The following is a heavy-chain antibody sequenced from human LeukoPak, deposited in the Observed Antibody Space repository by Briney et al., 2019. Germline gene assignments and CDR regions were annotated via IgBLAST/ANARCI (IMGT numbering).Heavy chain of an antibody. Sequence: GGSLRLSCAGAGFGFSGYWMSWVRQVPGKGLEWVANIKQDASERYYVDSVRGRFTISRDNTRNSQYLQMNSLRVEDTAVYYCARGKYYYDSSGYSHWGQGTLVTVSS. CDR3: ARGKYYYDSSGYSH. J-gene: IGHJ4*02. V-gene: IGHV3-7*01. D-gene: IGHD3-22*01. CDR1: GFGFSGYW. CDR2: IKQDASER.